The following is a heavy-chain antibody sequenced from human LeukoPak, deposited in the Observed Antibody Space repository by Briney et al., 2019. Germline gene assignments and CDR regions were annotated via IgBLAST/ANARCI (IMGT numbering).Heavy chain of an antibody. D-gene: IGHD3-10*01. V-gene: IGHV3-7*01. Sequence: GGSLRLSCAASGFTFSSYWMSWVRQAPGKGLEWVANIKQDGSEKYYVDSVKGRFTISRDNAKNSLYLQMNSLRAEDTAVYYCARDLVLWFGELSDAFDIWGQGTMVTVSS. CDR2: IKQDGSEK. J-gene: IGHJ3*02. CDR3: ARDLVLWFGELSDAFDI. CDR1: GFTFSSYW.